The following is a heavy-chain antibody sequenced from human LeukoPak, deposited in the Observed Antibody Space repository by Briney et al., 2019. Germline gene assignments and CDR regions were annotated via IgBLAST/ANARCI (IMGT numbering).Heavy chain of an antibody. CDR3: ARWGRYYDYVWGSYRPLDY. Sequence: GASVKVSCKASGYTFTSYAMNWVRQAPGQGLEWMGWINTNTGNPTYAQGFTGQFVFSLDTSVSTAYLQISSLKAEDTAVYYCARWGRYYDYVWGSYRPLDYWGQGTLVTVSS. J-gene: IGHJ4*02. CDR2: INTNTGNP. D-gene: IGHD3-16*02. V-gene: IGHV7-4-1*02. CDR1: GYTFTSYA.